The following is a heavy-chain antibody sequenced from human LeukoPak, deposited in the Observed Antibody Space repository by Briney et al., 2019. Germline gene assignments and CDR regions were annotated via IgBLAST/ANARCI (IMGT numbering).Heavy chain of an antibody. D-gene: IGHD4-17*01. Sequence: GGSLRLSCAASGFTFSTYGMSWVRQAPGKGLEWVSGISDSGGSTYYADPVKGRFTISRDNSKNTLYLQMNSLRAEDTAVYYCAKRSPYGDYAAYFDSWGQGTLVTVFS. V-gene: IGHV3-23*01. CDR2: ISDSGGST. J-gene: IGHJ4*02. CDR3: AKRSPYGDYAAYFDS. CDR1: GFTFSTYG.